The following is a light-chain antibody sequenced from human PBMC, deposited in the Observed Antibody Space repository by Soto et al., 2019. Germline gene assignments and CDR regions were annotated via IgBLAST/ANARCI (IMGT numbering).Light chain of an antibody. V-gene: IGKV3-20*01. Sequence: EIVMTQSPATLSVSPGERATLSCRASQSVSSNLAWYQQKPGQAPRLLIYGASSRATGIPDRFSGSGSGTDFTLTISRLEPEDSAVYYCQQYGSSLWTFGQGTRLEIK. J-gene: IGKJ5*01. CDR1: QSVSSN. CDR2: GAS. CDR3: QQYGSSLWT.